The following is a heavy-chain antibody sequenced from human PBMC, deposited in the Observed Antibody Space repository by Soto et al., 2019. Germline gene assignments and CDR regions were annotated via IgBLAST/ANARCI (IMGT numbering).Heavy chain of an antibody. CDR1: GGSISSGGYY. V-gene: IGHV4-31*03. Sequence: SETLSLTCTVSGGSISSGGYYWSWIRQHPGKGLEWIGYIYYSGSTYYNPSLKSRVTISVDTSKNQFSLKLSSVTAADTAVYYCARSSGVSATYCFDAWGQGTLVTVSS. J-gene: IGHJ5*02. CDR3: ARSSGVSATYCFDA. CDR2: IYYSGST. D-gene: IGHD2-21*01.